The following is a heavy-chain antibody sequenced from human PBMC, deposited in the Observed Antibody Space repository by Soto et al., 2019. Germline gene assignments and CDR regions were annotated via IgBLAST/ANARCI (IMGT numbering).Heavy chain of an antibody. J-gene: IGHJ3*02. V-gene: IGHV4-59*08. Sequence: PSETLSLTCTVSGGSSSSYYWSWIRQPPGKGLEWIGYIYYSGSTNYNPSLKSRVTISVDTSKNQFSLKLSSVTAADTAVYYCARHGTVIGSEWLLYDAFDIWGQGTMVTVSS. CDR3: ARHGTVIGSEWLLYDAFDI. D-gene: IGHD3-3*01. CDR1: GGSSSSYY. CDR2: IYYSGST.